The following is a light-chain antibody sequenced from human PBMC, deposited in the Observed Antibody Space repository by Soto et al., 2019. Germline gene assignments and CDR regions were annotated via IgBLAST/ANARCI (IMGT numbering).Light chain of an antibody. J-gene: IGKJ1*01. CDR2: QAS. CDR1: QGISNR. CDR3: QQYNSHWT. Sequence: DVLMTQSPSTLSATVGDRVTITCRASQGISNRLAWYQQKPGKAPKLLIYQASSLKSGVPSRFGGSGSGTEFTLTITGLQPDDFATYYCQQYNSHWTFGQGTKVEIK. V-gene: IGKV1-5*03.